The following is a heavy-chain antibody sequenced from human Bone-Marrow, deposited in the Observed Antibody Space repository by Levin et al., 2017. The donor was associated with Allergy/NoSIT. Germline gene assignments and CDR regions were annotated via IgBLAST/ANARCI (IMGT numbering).Heavy chain of an antibody. J-gene: IGHJ4*02. V-gene: IGHV3-30*18. Sequence: PGGSLRLSCAASGLTFSSYAMHWVRQTPGKGLEWVAIISYDGTEKNYADSVKGRFTISRDKSNKTVYLQMNSLRVEDTAVYYCAKLRGSTLRGPSDYWGQGTLVTVSS. CDR1: GLTFSSYA. CDR2: ISYDGTEK. CDR3: AKLRGSTLRGPSDY. D-gene: IGHD3-10*01.